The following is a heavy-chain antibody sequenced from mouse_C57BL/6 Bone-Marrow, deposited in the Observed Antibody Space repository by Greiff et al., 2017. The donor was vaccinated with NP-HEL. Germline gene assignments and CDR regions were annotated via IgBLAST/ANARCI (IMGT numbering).Heavy chain of an antibody. Sequence: EVKLVESGAELVRPGASVKLSCTASGFNIKDDYMHWVKQRPEQGLEWIGWIDPENGDTEYASKFQGKATITADTSSNTAYLQLSSLTSEDTAVYYCTTNYGNPGVWGTGTTVTVSS. V-gene: IGHV14-4*01. J-gene: IGHJ1*03. CDR1: GFNIKDDY. D-gene: IGHD2-1*01. CDR3: TTNYGNPGV. CDR2: IDPENGDT.